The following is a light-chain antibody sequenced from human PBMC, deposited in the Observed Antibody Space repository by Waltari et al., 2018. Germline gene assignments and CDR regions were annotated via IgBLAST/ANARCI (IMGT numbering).Light chain of an antibody. J-gene: IGKJ2*01. Sequence: DIQMTQSPSSVSASVGARVTITCRASQGISSWLAWYQQKPGKAPKLLIYAASSLQSGVPSRFSGSGSGTDFTLTISSLQAEDVAFYYCQQYYRIPYTFGQETKLEIK. V-gene: IGKV1-12*01. CDR1: QGISSW. CDR3: QQYYRIPYT. CDR2: AAS.